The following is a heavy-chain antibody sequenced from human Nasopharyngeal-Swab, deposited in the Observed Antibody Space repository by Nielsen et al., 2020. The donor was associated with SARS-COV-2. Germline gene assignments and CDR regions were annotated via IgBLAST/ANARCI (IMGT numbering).Heavy chain of an antibody. Sequence: GSLRLSCTVPGGSISSSNWWTWARQPPGKGREWIGEFVGRGGTNSNPSLQSRVTISVDKSKNQFSLKLNSVTAADTAVYYCARNGVPSYFDSWGQGTLATVSS. CDR3: ARNGVPSYFDS. CDR2: FVGRGGT. V-gene: IGHV4-4*02. J-gene: IGHJ4*02. D-gene: IGHD4-17*01. CDR1: GGSISSSNW.